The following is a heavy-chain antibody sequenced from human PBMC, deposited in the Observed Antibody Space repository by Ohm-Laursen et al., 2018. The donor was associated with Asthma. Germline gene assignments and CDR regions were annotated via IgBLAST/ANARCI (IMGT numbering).Heavy chain of an antibody. CDR1: GGSIGSDDYY. CDR3: ARGAFYYESTGYYFFDH. V-gene: IGHV4-30-4*02. Sequence: PSETLSLTCTVSGGSIGSDDYYWSWIRQPPGKGLEWIGSIYHSVSTYYSPSLKSRVTISVDTSKNQFSLKLSSVTAADTAVYYCARGAFYYESTGYYFFDHWGQGALVTVSS. J-gene: IGHJ4*02. D-gene: IGHD3-22*01. CDR2: IYHSVST.